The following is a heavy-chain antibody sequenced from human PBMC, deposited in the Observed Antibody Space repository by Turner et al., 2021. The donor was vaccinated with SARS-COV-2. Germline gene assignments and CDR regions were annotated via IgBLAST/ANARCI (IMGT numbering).Heavy chain of an antibody. CDR3: ARHWEVAAAAYLARFDP. CDR1: GGSISSSSYY. Sequence: QLQLQESGPGLVKPPEPLPLTCTFSGGSISSSSYYWGWLRQPPGQGLEWIGSIYYSGSTYYNPSLKSRVTISVDTSKNQFSLKLTSVTAADTAVYFCARHWEVAAAAYLARFDPWGQGTLVTVSS. CDR2: IYYSGST. V-gene: IGHV4-39*01. D-gene: IGHD6-13*01. J-gene: IGHJ5*02.